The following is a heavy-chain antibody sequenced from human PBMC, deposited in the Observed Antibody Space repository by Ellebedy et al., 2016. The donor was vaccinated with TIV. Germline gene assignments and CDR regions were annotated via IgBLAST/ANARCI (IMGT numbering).Heavy chain of an antibody. Sequence: GESLKISCAASGFTFSTYGMHWVRQAPGKGLEWVAVISYDGSKKFFPDSVKDRFTISRDNSKDTLYLQMNSLRAEDTAVYYCARDQGYGTSSFTAFDYWGQGTLVIVSS. D-gene: IGHD3-10*01. J-gene: IGHJ4*02. CDR1: GFTFSTYG. V-gene: IGHV3-30*03. CDR3: ARDQGYGTSSFTAFDY. CDR2: ISYDGSKK.